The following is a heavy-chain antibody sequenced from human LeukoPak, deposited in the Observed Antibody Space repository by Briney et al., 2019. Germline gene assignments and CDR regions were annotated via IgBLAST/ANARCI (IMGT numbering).Heavy chain of an antibody. CDR1: GGSISSGGYY. V-gene: IGHV4-31*03. CDR3: AREAYSSSWYFFDY. J-gene: IGHJ4*02. CDR2: IYYSGST. D-gene: IGHD6-13*01. Sequence: PSQTLSLTCTVSGGSISSGGYYWSWIRQHSGKGLEWIGYIYYSGSTNYNPSLKSRVTILVDTSKNQFSLKLSSVTAADTAVYYCAREAYSSSWYFFDYWGQGTLVTVSS.